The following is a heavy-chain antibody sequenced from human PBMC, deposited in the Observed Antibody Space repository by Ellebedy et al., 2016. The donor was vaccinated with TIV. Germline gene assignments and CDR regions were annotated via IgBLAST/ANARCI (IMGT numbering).Heavy chain of an antibody. CDR3: ARTYGGYGSVPWDWFDP. D-gene: IGHD5-12*01. CDR1: GYTFTGYY. V-gene: IGHV1-2*02. Sequence: AASVKVSCKASGYTFTGYYMHWVRQAPGQGLEWLGWINPDSGGTNYAQKFQGRVTMTRDTSISTADMELSRLRSYDTAVYFCARTYGGYGSVPWDWFDPWGQGTLVTVSS. CDR2: INPDSGGT. J-gene: IGHJ5*02.